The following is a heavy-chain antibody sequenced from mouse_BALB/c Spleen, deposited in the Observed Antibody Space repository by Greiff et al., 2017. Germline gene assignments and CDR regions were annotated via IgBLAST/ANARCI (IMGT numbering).Heavy chain of an antibody. J-gene: IGHJ4*01. V-gene: IGHV1-9*01. D-gene: IGHD2-3*01. Sequence: VQLQQSGAELMKPGASVKISCKATGYTFSSYWIEWVKQRPGHGLEWIGEILPGSGSTNYNEKFKGKATFTADTSSNTAYMQLSSLTSEDSAVYYCASGYRIYDGYYDAMDYWGQGTSVTVSS. CDR2: ILPGSGST. CDR3: ASGYRIYDGYYDAMDY. CDR1: GYTFSSYW.